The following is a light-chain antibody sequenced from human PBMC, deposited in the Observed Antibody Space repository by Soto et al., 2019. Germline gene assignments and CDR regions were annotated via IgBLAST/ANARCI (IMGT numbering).Light chain of an antibody. CDR1: SSDVGGYDY. J-gene: IGLJ1*01. CDR2: EVN. V-gene: IGLV2-14*01. CDR3: SSYSTTSTLV. Sequence: QSALTQPASVSGSPGQSVTISCTGASSDVGGYDYVSWYQQHPGKAPKLILYEVNNRPSGVSNHFSGSKSGNTASLITSGLQADDEADYYCSSYSTTSTLVVGSGTKLTVL.